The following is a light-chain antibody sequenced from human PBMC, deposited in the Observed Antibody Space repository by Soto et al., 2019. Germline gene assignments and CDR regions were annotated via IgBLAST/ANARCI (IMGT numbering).Light chain of an antibody. Sequence: QSALNQPASVSGSPGQSITISCGGTSSDVGAYIYVSWYQQYPGKAPKLIIYEVNNRPSGVSGSFSGSKSDTTAYLTISGLQAEDEADYYFSSYSDSDTKVFGTGTKLTVL. CDR1: SSDVGAYIY. J-gene: IGLJ1*01. V-gene: IGLV2-14*03. CDR3: SSYSDSDTKV. CDR2: EVN.